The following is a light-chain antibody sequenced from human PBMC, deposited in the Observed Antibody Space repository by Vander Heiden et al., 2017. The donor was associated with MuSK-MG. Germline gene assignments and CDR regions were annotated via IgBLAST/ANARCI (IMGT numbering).Light chain of an antibody. Sequence: SSELTQDPAVSVALGQTVRITCQGDSLRSYYASWYQQKPGQAPVLVIYGKNNRPSGIPDRFSGSSSGNTASLTITGAQAEDEADYYCNSRDSSGNPSKVFGGGTKLTVL. CDR1: SLRSYY. J-gene: IGLJ2*01. V-gene: IGLV3-19*01. CDR2: GKN. CDR3: NSRDSSGNPSKV.